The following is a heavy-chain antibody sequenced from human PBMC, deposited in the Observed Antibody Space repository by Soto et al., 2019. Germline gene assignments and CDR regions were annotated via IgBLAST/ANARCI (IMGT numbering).Heavy chain of an antibody. Sequence: GGSLRLSCAASGFIFTNAWMSWVRQAPGKGLEWVGRIRSNIDGGTTDYAAPVKGRFTISRDDSTKTLYLQMSSLETEDTAVYYCTTDPSYMTTYTGGMDVWGPGTTVNVSS. D-gene: IGHD4-17*01. CDR2: IRSNIDGGTT. J-gene: IGHJ6*02. CDR1: GFIFTNAW. CDR3: TTDPSYMTTYTGGMDV. V-gene: IGHV3-15*01.